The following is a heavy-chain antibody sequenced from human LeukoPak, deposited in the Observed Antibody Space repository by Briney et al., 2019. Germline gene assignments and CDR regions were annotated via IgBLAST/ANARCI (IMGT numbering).Heavy chain of an antibody. Sequence: GGSLRLSCAASGFTVNRNYMNWVRQAPGKGLEWISVIYSGGSTYYADSVKGRFTISRDNSKNTLYLQMNSLRAEDTAVYYCARFPLNLIVGAPQKAFDIWGQGTMVTVSS. CDR2: IYSGGST. CDR1: GFTVNRNY. J-gene: IGHJ3*02. CDR3: ARFPLNLIVGAPQKAFDI. V-gene: IGHV3-53*01. D-gene: IGHD1-26*01.